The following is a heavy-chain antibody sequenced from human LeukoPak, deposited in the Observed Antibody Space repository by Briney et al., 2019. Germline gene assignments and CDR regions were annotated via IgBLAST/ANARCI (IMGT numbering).Heavy chain of an antibody. CDR2: ISSSGSTI. V-gene: IGHV3-11*01. CDR3: ARDNLAGYFDY. D-gene: IGHD2-15*01. CDR1: GFTFSDYY. J-gene: IGHJ4*02. Sequence: GGSLRLSCAASGFTFSDYYMSWIRQAPGKGLEWVSYISSSGSTIYDADSVKGRFTISRDNAKNSLYLQMNSLRAEDTAVYYCARDNLAGYFDYWGQGTLVTVSS.